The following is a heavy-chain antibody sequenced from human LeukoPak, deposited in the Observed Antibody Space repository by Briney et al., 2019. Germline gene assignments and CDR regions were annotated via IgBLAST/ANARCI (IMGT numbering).Heavy chain of an antibody. J-gene: IGHJ5*02. D-gene: IGHD5/OR15-5a*01. CDR2: INPNSGGA. Sequence: ASVKVSCKTSGYTFTDYYMHWVRQAPGQGLEWMGWINPNSGGANYAQKFQGRVTMTRDTSISTAYMELSRLRSDDTAVYYCARDLIGFSVWSDPWGQGTLVTVSS. CDR1: GYTFTDYY. CDR3: ARDLIGFSVWSDP. V-gene: IGHV1-2*02.